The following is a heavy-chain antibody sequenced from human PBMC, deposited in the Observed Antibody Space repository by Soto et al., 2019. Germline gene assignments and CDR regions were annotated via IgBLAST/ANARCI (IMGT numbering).Heavy chain of an antibody. CDR3: ARAFRYCISTSCYSQPAYY. CDR1: GYTFTSYA. J-gene: IGHJ4*02. V-gene: IGHV1-3*01. CDR2: INAGNGNT. Sequence: VASVKVSCKASGYTFTSYAMHWVRQAPGQRLEWMGWINAGNGNTKYSQKFQGRVTITRDTSASTAYMELSSLRSEDTAVYYCARAFRYCISTSCYSQPAYYWGQGTLVTVSS. D-gene: IGHD2-2*01.